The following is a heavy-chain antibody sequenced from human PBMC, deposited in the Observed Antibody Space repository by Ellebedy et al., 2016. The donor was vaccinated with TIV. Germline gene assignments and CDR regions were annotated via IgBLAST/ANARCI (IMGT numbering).Heavy chain of an antibody. J-gene: IGHJ3*02. CDR3: ARHRRTVFTPPRANAFDI. V-gene: IGHV4-39*01. Sequence: MPSETLSLTCIVSGGSITSSGHYWGWIRQPPGKGLEYIGSIYYTGTTYCNPSLKSRVTISVDTSKNQFSLTLSSFTAAETALYYCARHRRTVFTPPRANAFDIWGQGTMVTVSS. CDR2: IYYTGTT. D-gene: IGHD4-17*01. CDR1: GGSITSSGHY.